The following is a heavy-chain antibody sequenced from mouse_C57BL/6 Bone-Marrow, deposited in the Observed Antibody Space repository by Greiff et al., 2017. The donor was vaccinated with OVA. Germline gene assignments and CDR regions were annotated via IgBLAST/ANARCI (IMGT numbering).Heavy chain of an antibody. CDR3: ARGPLYDGYYVGFAY. CDR1: GYTFTGYW. V-gene: IGHV1-9*01. D-gene: IGHD2-3*01. CDR2: ILPGSGST. Sequence: QVQLQQSGAELMKPGASVKLSCKATGYTFTGYWIEWVKQRPGHGLEWIGEILPGSGSTNYNEKFKGKATLTADTSSNTAYMQLSSLTTEDSAIYYCARGPLYDGYYVGFAYWGQGTLVTVSA. J-gene: IGHJ3*01.